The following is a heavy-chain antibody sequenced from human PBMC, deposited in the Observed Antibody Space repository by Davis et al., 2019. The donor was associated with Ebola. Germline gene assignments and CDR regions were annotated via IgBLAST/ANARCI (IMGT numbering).Heavy chain of an antibody. CDR3: ARDGWGRFYWYFDL. CDR2: IHHSGST. CDR1: GGSSSGYY. J-gene: IGHJ2*01. D-gene: IGHD6-19*01. V-gene: IGHV4-34*01. Sequence: SETLSLTCAVYGGSSSGYYWSWIRQPPGKGLEWIGEIHHSGSTNYNPSLKSRVTISVDTSENQFSLKLGSVTAADTAVYYCARDGWGRFYWYFDLWGRGTLVNVSS.